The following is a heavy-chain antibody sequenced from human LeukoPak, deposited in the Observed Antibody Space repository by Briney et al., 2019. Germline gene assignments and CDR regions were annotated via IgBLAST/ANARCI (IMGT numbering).Heavy chain of an antibody. CDR3: ARRYPDAFDI. D-gene: IGHD2-15*01. V-gene: IGHV4-59*01. J-gene: IGHJ3*02. CDR1: GGSISSYY. CDR2: IYYSGST. Sequence: SETLSLTCTVSGGSISSYYWSWIRQPPGKGLEWIGYIYYSGSTNYNPSLKSRVTISVDTSKNQFSLKLSSVTAADTAVYYCARRYPDAFDIWGQGTMVTVSS.